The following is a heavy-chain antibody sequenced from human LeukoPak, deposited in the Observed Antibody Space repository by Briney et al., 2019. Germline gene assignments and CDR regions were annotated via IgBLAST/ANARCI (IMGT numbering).Heavy chain of an antibody. V-gene: IGHV3-53*01. CDR1: GFTVSNNY. D-gene: IGHD6-19*01. J-gene: IGHJ4*02. CDR3: ARGLKYSSGWFYFDY. CDR2: IYSGGST. Sequence: GGSLRLSCAASGFTVSNNYMSWVRQAPGKGLEWVSVIYSGGSTYYADSVKGRFTISRDSSKNTVYLQMNSLRAEDTAVYYCARGLKYSSGWFYFDYWGQGTLVTVSS.